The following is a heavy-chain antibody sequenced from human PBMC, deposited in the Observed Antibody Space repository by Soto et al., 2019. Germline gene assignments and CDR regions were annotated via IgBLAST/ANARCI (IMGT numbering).Heavy chain of an antibody. CDR1: GYTFTSYY. V-gene: IGHV1-46*01. J-gene: IGHJ4*02. CDR3: ARAAIAVAGTGSSRYHFDY. D-gene: IGHD6-19*01. Sequence: ASVKVSCKASGYTFTSYYMHWVRQAPGQGXEWMGIINPSGGSTSYAKKFQGRVTMTRDTSTSTVYMELGSLRSEDTAVYYCARAAIAVAGTGSSRYHFDYWGQGTLVTVSS. CDR2: INPSGGST.